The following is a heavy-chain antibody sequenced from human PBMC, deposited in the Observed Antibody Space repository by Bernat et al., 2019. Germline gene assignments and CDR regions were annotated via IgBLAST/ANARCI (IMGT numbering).Heavy chain of an antibody. CDR1: GGSFSGYH. V-gene: IGHV4-34*01. D-gene: IGHD2-2*03. Sequence: QVQLQQWGAGLLKPSETLSLTCAVYGGSFSGYHWSWFRQPPGKWLAWIGEINHSGSTNDNPSLKSRVTISVDTSKNQFSLKLCSVTGADTAVYDCARGVELDIVVVPAAQTHYYFDYWGQGTLVTVSS. J-gene: IGHJ4*02. CDR2: INHSGST. CDR3: ARGVELDIVVVPAAQTHYYFDY.